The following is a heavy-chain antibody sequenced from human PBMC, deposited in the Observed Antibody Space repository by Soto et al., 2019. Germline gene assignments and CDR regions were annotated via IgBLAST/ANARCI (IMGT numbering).Heavy chain of an antibody. V-gene: IGHV1-69*02. Sequence: ASVKVSCKASGGTFSSYTISWVRQAPGQGLEWMGRIIPILGIANYAQKFQGRVTITADKSTSTAYMELSSLRSEDTAVYYCARVGREYSGYEYCFDYWGQGTLVTVSS. CDR1: GGTFSSYT. CDR3: ARVGREYSGYEYCFDY. CDR2: IIPILGIA. D-gene: IGHD5-12*01. J-gene: IGHJ4*02.